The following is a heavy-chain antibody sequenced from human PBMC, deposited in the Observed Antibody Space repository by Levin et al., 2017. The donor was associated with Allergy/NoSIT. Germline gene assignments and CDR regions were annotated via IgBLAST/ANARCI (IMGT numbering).Heavy chain of an antibody. D-gene: IGHD5-18*01. J-gene: IGHJ4*02. CDR2: IKSKTDGGTT. Sequence: GGSLRLSCAASGFTFSNAWMSWVRQAPGKGLEWVGRIKSKTDGGTTDYAAPVKGRFTISRDDSKNTLYLQMNSLKTEDTAVYYCTTCFPATEGPTAMATGGYWGQGTLVTVSS. V-gene: IGHV3-15*01. CDR1: GFTFSNAW. CDR3: TTCFPATEGPTAMATGGY.